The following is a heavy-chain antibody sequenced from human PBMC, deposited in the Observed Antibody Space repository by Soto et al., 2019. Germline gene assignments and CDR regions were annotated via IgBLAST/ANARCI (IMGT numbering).Heavy chain of an antibody. CDR1: GFTLRSYA. V-gene: IGHV3-23*01. CDR3: AKLFRFGVPGY. J-gene: IGHJ4*02. CDR2: ISVSGDST. Sequence: PGGSLGLSCSASGFTLRSYAMSWVRQAPGKGLEWVSGISVSGDSTYYAGSVKGRFTISRDNSKSTLYLQMNSLRAEDTAVYYIAKLFRFGVPGYWGQGALVTVSS. D-gene: IGHD3-16*01.